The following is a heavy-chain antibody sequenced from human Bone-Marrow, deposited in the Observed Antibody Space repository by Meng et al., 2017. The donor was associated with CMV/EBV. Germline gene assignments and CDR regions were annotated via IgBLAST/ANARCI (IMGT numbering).Heavy chain of an antibody. J-gene: IGHJ6*02. Sequence: SVKVSCKASGYTFTGYYMHWVRQAPGQGLEWMGGIIPMLGIANYAQKFQGRVTIIADRATNTAYMELSTLRSEDTAVYYCASGNEKYSSSSYYFYYGMDVWGQGTTVTVSS. CDR3: ASGNEKYSSSSYYFYYGMDV. CDR1: GYTFTGYY. V-gene: IGHV1-69*10. CDR2: IIPMLGIA. D-gene: IGHD6-6*01.